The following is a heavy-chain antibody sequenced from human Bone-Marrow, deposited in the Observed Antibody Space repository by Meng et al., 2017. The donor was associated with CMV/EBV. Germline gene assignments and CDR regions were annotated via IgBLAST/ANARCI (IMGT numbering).Heavy chain of an antibody. CDR1: GFTFSSYS. V-gene: IGHV3-21*01. Sequence: GESLKISCAASGFTFSSYSMNWVRQAPGKGLEWVSSISSSSSYIYYADSVKGRFTTSRDNAKNSQYLQMNSLRAEDTAVYYCARDGTVGASRGVYYYYYGMDVWGQGTTVTVSS. D-gene: IGHD1-26*01. CDR2: ISSSSSYI. CDR3: ARDGTVGASRGVYYYYYGMDV. J-gene: IGHJ6*02.